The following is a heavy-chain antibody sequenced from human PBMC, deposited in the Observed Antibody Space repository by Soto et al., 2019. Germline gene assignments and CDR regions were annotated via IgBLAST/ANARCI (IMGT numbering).Heavy chain of an antibody. CDR3: ARVGERRGYYEDY. D-gene: IGHD3-3*01. V-gene: IGHV4-59*01. CDR2: IYYSGST. Sequence: SETLSLTCTVSGGSISSYYWSWIRQPPGKGLEWIGYIYYSGSTNYNPSLKSRVTISVDTSKNQFSLKLSSVTAADTAVYYCARVGERRGYYEDYWGQGTLVTVSS. J-gene: IGHJ4*02. CDR1: GGSISSYY.